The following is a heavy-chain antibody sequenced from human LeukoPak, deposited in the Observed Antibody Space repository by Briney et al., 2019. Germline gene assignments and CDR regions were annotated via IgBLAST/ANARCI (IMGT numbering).Heavy chain of an antibody. CDR3: ARVKPVPTVSFDP. D-gene: IGHD4-17*01. J-gene: IGHJ5*02. CDR1: GYTLSDYD. CDR2: INPNSLIP. V-gene: IGHV1-8*01. Sequence: ASVKVSCKASGYTLSDYDINWVRQAPAQGLEYMGWINPNSLIPGYARKFRGRVTLTMDTSIRTAYMELSGLTYDDTAIYYCARVKPVPTVSFDPWGQGTLVTVSS.